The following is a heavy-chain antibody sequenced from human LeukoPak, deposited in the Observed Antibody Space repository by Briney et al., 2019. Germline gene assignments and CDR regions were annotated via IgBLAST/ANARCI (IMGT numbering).Heavy chain of an antibody. V-gene: IGHV4-34*01. CDR1: GGSFSGYY. CDR2: INHSGST. J-gene: IGHJ5*02. Sequence: SETLSLTCAVYGGSFSGYYWSWIRQPPGKGLEWIGEINHSGSTNYNPSLKSRVTISVDTSKNQFSLKLSSVTAADTAVYYCARDGYSYGHNWFDPWGQGTLVTVSS. CDR3: ARDGYSYGHNWFDP. D-gene: IGHD5-18*01.